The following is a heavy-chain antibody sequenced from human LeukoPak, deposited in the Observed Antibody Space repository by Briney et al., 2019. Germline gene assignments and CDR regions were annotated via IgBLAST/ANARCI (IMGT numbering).Heavy chain of an antibody. D-gene: IGHD3-22*01. J-gene: IGHJ5*02. CDR1: GFIFSSYS. Sequence: GGSLRLSCAASGFIFSSYSINWVRQAPGKGLEWVSYISGSSTLIYYADSVKGRFTISRDNAKNTLYLQMNSLRAEDTAVYYCARGYYYDSSEDWFDPWGQGTLVTVSS. CDR2: ISGSSTLI. V-gene: IGHV3-48*04. CDR3: ARGYYYDSSEDWFDP.